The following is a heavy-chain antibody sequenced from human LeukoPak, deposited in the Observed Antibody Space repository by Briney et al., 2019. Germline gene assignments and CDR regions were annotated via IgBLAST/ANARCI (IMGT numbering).Heavy chain of an antibody. Sequence: SETLSLTCTVSGGSISSYYWNWLRQPPGKGLEWIGYIYYSGVTNYNPSLKSRVTISVDTSKSQFSLKLSSVTAADTALYYCARAGRWEGRPHAFDIWGQGTTVTVSS. CDR3: ARAGRWEGRPHAFDI. J-gene: IGHJ3*02. CDR2: IYYSGVT. V-gene: IGHV4-59*01. D-gene: IGHD1-26*01. CDR1: GGSISSYY.